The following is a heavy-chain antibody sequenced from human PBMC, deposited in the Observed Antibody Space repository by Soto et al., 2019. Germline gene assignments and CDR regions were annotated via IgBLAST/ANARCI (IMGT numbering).Heavy chain of an antibody. CDR1: GYTFTSYG. V-gene: IGHV1-18*01. CDR2: ISAYNGNT. D-gene: IGHD6-19*01. CDR3: ARDDIAVAGTPIFDY. Sequence: ASVKVSCKASGYTFTSYGISWVRQAPGQGLEWMGWISAYNGNTNYAQKLQGRVTMTTDTSTSTAYMELRSLRSDDTAVYYCARDDIAVAGTPIFDYWGQGTLVTVSS. J-gene: IGHJ4*02.